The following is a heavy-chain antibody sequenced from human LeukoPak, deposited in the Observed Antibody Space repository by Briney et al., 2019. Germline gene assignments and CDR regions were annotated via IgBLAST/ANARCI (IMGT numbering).Heavy chain of an antibody. Sequence: GGSLRLSCAASGFTFSSYAMSWVRQAPGKGLEWVSAISGSGGSTYYADSVKGRFTISRDNSKNTLYLQMNSLRAEDTAVYYCAKASMVRGANSPFDYWGQGTLVTVSS. CDR1: GFTFSSYA. D-gene: IGHD3-10*01. V-gene: IGHV3-23*01. CDR2: ISGSGGST. CDR3: AKASMVRGANSPFDY. J-gene: IGHJ4*02.